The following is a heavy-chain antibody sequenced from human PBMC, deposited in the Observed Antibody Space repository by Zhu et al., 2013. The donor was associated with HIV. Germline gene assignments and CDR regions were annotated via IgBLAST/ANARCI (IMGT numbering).Heavy chain of an antibody. V-gene: IGHV1-69*12. CDR2: IIPIFGTA. Sequence: QVQLVQSGAEVKKPGSSVKVSCKASGGTFSSYAISWVRQAPGQGLEWMGGIIPIFGTANYAQKFQGRVTITADESTSTAYMELSSLRSEDTAVYYCASHIAAAGNYYFDYWGQGTLVTVSS. D-gene: IGHD6-13*01. CDR3: ASHIAAAGNYYFDY. J-gene: IGHJ4*02. CDR1: GGTFSSYA.